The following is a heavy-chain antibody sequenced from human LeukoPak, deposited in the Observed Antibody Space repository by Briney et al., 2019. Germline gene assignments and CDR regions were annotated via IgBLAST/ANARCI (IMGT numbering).Heavy chain of an antibody. J-gene: IGHJ4*02. CDR2: IYACGNT. D-gene: IGHD5-18*01. V-gene: IGHV4-4*07. CDR1: GGSISSYF. Sequence: SETLSLTCNVSGGSISSYFWTWIRQPAGKGLEWIGRIYACGNTNYNSSLKSRVTMSADTSMNQFSLKLSSVTAVDTAVYYCARDGSDSYGRGFDYWGQGTLVSVS. CDR3: ARDGSDSYGRGFDY.